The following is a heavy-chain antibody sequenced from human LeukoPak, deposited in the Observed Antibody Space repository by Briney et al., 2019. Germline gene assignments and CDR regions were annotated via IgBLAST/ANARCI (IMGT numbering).Heavy chain of an antibody. CDR1: GFTVSSNY. J-gene: IGHJ4*02. V-gene: IGHV3-53*01. Sequence: GGSLRLSCAASGFTVSSNYMSWVRQAPGKGLEWVSVIYSGGSTYYADSVKGRFTISRDNSKNTLYLQMNSLRAEDTAVYYCARTPRDSGSFPFDYWGQGTLVTVSS. D-gene: IGHD1-26*01. CDR3: ARTPRDSGSFPFDY. CDR2: IYSGGST.